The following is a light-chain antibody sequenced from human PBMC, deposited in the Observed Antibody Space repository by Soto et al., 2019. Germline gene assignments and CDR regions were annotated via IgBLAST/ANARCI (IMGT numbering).Light chain of an antibody. J-gene: IGKJ1*01. V-gene: IGKV3-15*01. CDR1: QSVRSK. Sequence: EIVMTQSPATLSVSPGDRATLSCRASQSVRSKLAWFQQKPGQAPRLLIYGASTRATGIPARFSGGGSGTEFSLTISSLQSEDFAVYYCHEYNTWPWTFGQGTKVDIK. CDR3: HEYNTWPWT. CDR2: GAS.